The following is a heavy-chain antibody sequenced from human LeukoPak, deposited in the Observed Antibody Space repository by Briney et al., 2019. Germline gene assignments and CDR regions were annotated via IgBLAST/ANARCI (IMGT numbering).Heavy chain of an antibody. CDR1: GGSISSYY. D-gene: IGHD3-9*01. CDR2: IYYSGST. J-gene: IGHJ6*02. Sequence: PSETPSLTCTVSGGSISSYYWSWIRQPPGKGLEWIGYIYYSGSTTYNPSLKSRVTISVDTSKDQFSLKLSSVTAADTAVYYCARGFRDYDILTGYHNYGMDVWGQGTTVTVSS. V-gene: IGHV4-59*08. CDR3: ARGFRDYDILTGYHNYGMDV.